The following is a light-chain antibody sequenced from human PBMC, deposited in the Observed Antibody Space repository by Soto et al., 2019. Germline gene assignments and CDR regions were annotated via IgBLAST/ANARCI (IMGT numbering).Light chain of an antibody. J-gene: IGLJ1*01. Sequence: QSLLTQPASVSGSPGQSITISCAGTSIDVGGYNYVSWYQQHPGKAPKLMIYDVSNRPSGVSNRFSGSKSGNTASLTISGLQAEDEADYYCSSYTSSSNPPYVFGTGTKVTGL. V-gene: IGLV2-14*01. CDR1: SIDVGGYNY. CDR2: DVS. CDR3: SSYTSSSNPPYV.